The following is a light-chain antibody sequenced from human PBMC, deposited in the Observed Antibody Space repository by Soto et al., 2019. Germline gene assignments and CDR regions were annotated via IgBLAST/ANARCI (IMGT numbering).Light chain of an antibody. Sequence: IVSTESPVSLSFPPAERATLSCSASQSIASHLAWYQQKPGQAPRLLIHDASSRATGIPARFSGSGSGTDFTLTISSLEPEDFAVYYCQQYHNWSPWTFGQGTKVDFK. V-gene: IGKV3-11*01. CDR3: QQYHNWSPWT. CDR2: DAS. CDR1: QSIASH. J-gene: IGKJ1*01.